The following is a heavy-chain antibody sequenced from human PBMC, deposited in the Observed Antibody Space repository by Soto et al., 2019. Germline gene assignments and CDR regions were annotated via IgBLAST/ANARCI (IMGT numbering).Heavy chain of an antibody. CDR1: GYTFTSYD. V-gene: IGHV1-8*01. CDR2: MNPNSGNT. Sequence: QVQLVQSGAEVKKPGASVKVSCKASGYTFTSYDINWVRQATGQGLEGMGWMNPNSGNTGYAQKIQGRVTMTRNTSRSTAYMELSSPRSEDTAGYYCAREGGNSYAFASWGQGPLVTFSS. J-gene: IGHJ4*02. CDR3: AREGGNSYAFAS. D-gene: IGHD5-18*01.